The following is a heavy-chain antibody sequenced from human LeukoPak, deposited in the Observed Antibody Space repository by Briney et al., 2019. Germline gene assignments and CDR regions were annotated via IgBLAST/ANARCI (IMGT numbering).Heavy chain of an antibody. Sequence: PGGSLRLSCAASGFTFSSYSMNWVRQAPGKGLELVSSISSSSSYIYYADSVKGRFTISRDNAKNSLYLQMNSLRAEDTAVYYCASFYDSSGYYYYYYGMDVWGQGTTVTVSS. D-gene: IGHD3-22*01. V-gene: IGHV3-21*01. CDR2: ISSSSSYI. CDR3: ASFYDSSGYYYYYYGMDV. CDR1: GFTFSSYS. J-gene: IGHJ6*02.